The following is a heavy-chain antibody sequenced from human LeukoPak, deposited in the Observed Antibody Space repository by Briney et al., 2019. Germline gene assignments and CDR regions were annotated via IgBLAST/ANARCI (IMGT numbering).Heavy chain of an antibody. D-gene: IGHD1-26*01. CDR2: IYYSGST. J-gene: IGHJ6*03. CDR3: ARHDSGSYGPYYYYYMDV. CDR1: GGSISSYY. V-gene: IGHV4-39*01. Sequence: KPSETLSLTCTVSGGSISSYYWSWIRQPPGKGLEWIGSIYYSGSTYYNPSLKSRVTISVDTSKNQFSLKLSSVTAADTAVYYCARHDSGSYGPYYYYYMDVWGKGTTVTVSS.